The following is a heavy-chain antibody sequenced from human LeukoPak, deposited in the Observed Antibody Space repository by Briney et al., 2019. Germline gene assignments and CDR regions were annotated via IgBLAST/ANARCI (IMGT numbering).Heavy chain of an antibody. CDR2: ISSSSSYI. Sequence: GGSLRLSCAASGFTFSSYSMNWVRQAPGKGLEWVSSISSSSSYIYYADSVKGRFTISRDNAKNSLYLQMNSLRAEDTAVYYCARDKHITTVTTGGLDYWGQGTLVTVFS. J-gene: IGHJ4*02. D-gene: IGHD4-17*01. CDR3: ARDKHITTVTTGGLDY. V-gene: IGHV3-21*01. CDR1: GFTFSSYS.